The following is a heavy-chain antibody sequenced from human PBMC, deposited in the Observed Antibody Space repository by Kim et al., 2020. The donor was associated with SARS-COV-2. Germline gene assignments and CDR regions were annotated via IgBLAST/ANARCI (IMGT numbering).Heavy chain of an antibody. D-gene: IGHD3-10*01. J-gene: IGHJ4*02. CDR3: TTVLWFGELRNDY. V-gene: IGHV3-15*01. Sequence: YAAPVKGRFTISRDDSKNTLYLQMNSLKTEDTAVYYCTTVLWFGELRNDYWGQGTLVTVSS.